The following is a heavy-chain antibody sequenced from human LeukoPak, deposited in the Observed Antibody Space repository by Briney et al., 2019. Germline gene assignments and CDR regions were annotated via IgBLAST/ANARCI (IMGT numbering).Heavy chain of an antibody. CDR1: GFIFSNYA. CDR2: ISSSGDNT. D-gene: IGHD5-12*01. J-gene: IGHJ4*02. Sequence: PGGSLRLSCAACGFIFSNYAMHWVRQDPGKGLEYVSAISSSGDNTYYANSVKGRFTISRDNSKNTLFFQMGSLRAEDMAVYYCAREERGLAIDYWGQGTLVTVCS. V-gene: IGHV3-64*01. CDR3: AREERGLAIDY.